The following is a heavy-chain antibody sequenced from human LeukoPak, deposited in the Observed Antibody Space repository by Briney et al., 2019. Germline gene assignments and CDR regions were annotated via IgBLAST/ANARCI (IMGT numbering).Heavy chain of an antibody. Sequence: GGSLRLSCAASGFTFSSYAMHWVRQAPGKGLEWVAVISYDGSNRYYADSVKGRFTISRDNSKNTLYLQMNSLRAEDTAVYYCATYDSSGYYFDYWGQGTLVTVSS. CDR2: ISYDGSNR. J-gene: IGHJ4*02. V-gene: IGHV3-30-3*01. CDR3: ATYDSSGYYFDY. D-gene: IGHD3-22*01. CDR1: GFTFSSYA.